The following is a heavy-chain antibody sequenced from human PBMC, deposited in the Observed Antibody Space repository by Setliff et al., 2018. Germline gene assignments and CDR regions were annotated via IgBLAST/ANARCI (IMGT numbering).Heavy chain of an antibody. D-gene: IGHD1-1*01. CDR1: GFTFSSYG. J-gene: IGHJ4*02. CDR2: IRSKAYGGTT. Sequence: GGSLRLSCAASGFTFSSYGMHWVRQAPGKGLEWVGFIRSKAYGGTTEYAASVKGRFTISRDDSKSIAYLQMNSLKTEDTAVYYCATRLGDFWGQGTLVTVSS. CDR3: ATRLGDF. V-gene: IGHV3-49*04.